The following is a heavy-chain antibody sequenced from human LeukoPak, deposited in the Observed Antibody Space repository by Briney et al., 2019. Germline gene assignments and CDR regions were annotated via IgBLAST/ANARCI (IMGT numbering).Heavy chain of an antibody. CDR2: IYTSGST. Sequence: SQTLSLTCTVSGGSTSSGSYYWSWIRQPAGKGLEWIGRIYTSGSTNYNPSLKSRVTISVDTSKNQFSLKLSSVTAADTAVYYCAREVTLSGWYGGYFDYWGQGTLVTVSS. J-gene: IGHJ4*02. D-gene: IGHD6-19*01. CDR3: AREVTLSGWYGGYFDY. CDR1: GGSTSSGSYY. V-gene: IGHV4-61*02.